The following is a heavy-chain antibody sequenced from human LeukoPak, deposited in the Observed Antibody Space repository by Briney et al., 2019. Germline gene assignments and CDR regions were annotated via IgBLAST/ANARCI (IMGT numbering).Heavy chain of an antibody. D-gene: IGHD5-18*01. V-gene: IGHV3-74*01. CDR2: IHSDGSST. J-gene: IGHJ4*02. Sequence: GGSLRLSCAASGFTFSSYWMHWVRQAPGKGLVWVSRIHSDGSSTYYADSVKGRFTIARDNARNTLYLQMNSLKAGDTAIYYCAREGLGYSYGYWGQGTQVTVSS. CDR3: AREGLGYSYGY. CDR1: GFTFSSYW.